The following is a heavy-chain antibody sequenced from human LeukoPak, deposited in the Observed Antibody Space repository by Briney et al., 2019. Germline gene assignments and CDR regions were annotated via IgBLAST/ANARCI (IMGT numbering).Heavy chain of an antibody. D-gene: IGHD3-10*01. V-gene: IGHV1-69*05. CDR2: IIPIFGTA. J-gene: IGHJ3*02. Sequence: SSVKVSCKASGGTFSSYAISWVRQAPGQGLEWMGGIIPIFGTANYAQKLQGRVTITTDESTSTAYMELSSLRSEDTAVYYCARDQVAPIITMVRGVISAFGIWGQGTMVTVSS. CDR3: ARDQVAPIITMVRGVISAFGI. CDR1: GGTFSSYA.